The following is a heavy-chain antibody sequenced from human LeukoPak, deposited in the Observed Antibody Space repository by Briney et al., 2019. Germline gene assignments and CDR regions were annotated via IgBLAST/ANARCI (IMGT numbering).Heavy chain of an antibody. CDR2: IIPILGIA. J-gene: IGHJ6*02. V-gene: IGHV1-69*04. D-gene: IGHD3-10*01. Sequence: RASVKVSCKASGGTFSSYAISWVRQAPGQGLEWMGRIIPILGIANYAQKFQGRVTITADKSTSTAYMELSSLRSEDTAVYYCARGEIRAERSFYGSGSYPPIVPEGYYYYGMDVWGQGTTVTVSS. CDR3: ARGEIRAERSFYGSGSYPPIVPEGYYYYGMDV. CDR1: GGTFSSYA.